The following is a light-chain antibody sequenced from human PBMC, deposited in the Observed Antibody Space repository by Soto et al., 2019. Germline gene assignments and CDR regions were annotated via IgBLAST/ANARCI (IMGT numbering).Light chain of an antibody. CDR1: HSVSSSY. CDR3: QQYGSSPRT. CDR2: GAS. J-gene: IGKJ5*01. V-gene: IGKV3-20*01. Sequence: EIVLTQSPCTLSLSPGERATLSCRASHSVSSSYLAWYQQKPGQAPRLLIYGASSRATGIPDRFSGSGSGTDFTLTISRLEPEDFAVYYCQQYGSSPRTFGQGTLLAIK.